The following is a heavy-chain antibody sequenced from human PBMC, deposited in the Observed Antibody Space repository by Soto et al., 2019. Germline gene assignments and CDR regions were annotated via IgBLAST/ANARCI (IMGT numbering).Heavy chain of an antibody. CDR3: TTDFVLAARSSTSCSIDNFDC. D-gene: IGHD2-2*01. V-gene: IGHV3-15*01. CDR1: GFTFSNAW. Sequence: GGSLRLSCAASGFTFSNAWMSWVRQAPGKGLEWVGRIKSKTDGGTTDYAAPVKGRFTISRDDSKNTLYLQMNSLKTEDTAVYYCTTDFVLAARSSTSCSIDNFDCWGQGTLVTVSS. J-gene: IGHJ4*02. CDR2: IKSKTDGGTT.